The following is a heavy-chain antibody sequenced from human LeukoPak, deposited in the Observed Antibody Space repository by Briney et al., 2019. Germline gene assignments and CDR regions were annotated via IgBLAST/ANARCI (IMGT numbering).Heavy chain of an antibody. CDR2: ISYDGSNK. CDR3: AKDSGAYYFDY. CDR1: GFTFSSYG. D-gene: IGHD2-15*01. J-gene: IGHJ4*02. V-gene: IGHV3-30*18. Sequence: GGSLRLSCAASGFTFSSYGMHWVRQAPGKGLEWVAVISYDGSNKYYADSVKGRFTISRDNSKNTLYLQMNSLRAEDTAVYYCAKDSGAYYFDYWGQGTLVTVSS.